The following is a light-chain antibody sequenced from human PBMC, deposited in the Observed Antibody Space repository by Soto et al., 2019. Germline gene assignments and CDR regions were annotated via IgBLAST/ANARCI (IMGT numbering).Light chain of an antibody. V-gene: IGKV1-5*03. CDR2: KAS. J-gene: IGKJ1*01. Sequence: DIQMTQSPSTLSASVGDRVTITCRASQSISSWLAWYQQRPGKAPKLLIYKASNLESGVPSRISGSGSGTELTLTISSLHPDDFATYYCQQYYTYPWTFGPGTKVEIK. CDR1: QSISSW. CDR3: QQYYTYPWT.